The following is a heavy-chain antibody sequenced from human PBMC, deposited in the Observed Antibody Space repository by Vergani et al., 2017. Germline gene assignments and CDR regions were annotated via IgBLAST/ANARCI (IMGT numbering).Heavy chain of an antibody. V-gene: IGHV4-59*08. CDR1: GGSMSGYY. J-gene: IGHJ5*02. Sequence: QVRLQESGPGLVKPSETLSLTCSVSGGSMSGYYWSWIRQPPGKELEWIGYMYHSGSTNYNPSLETRVTISGDTSKNQFSLKLNSVTAGDTAVYYCARVAGGSGGYYLALGQGTPVSVFS. CDR2: MYHSGST. CDR3: ARVAGGSGGYYLA. D-gene: IGHD3-22*01.